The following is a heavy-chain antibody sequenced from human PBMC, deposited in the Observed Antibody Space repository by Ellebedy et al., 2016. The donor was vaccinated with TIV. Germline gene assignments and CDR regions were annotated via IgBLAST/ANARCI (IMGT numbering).Heavy chain of an antibody. CDR3: ARLLTYGGNSFVDY. Sequence: GGSLRLSCAASGFTFSSYAMSWVRQAPGKGLEWVSGISDSGGSTYYADSVKGRFTISRDNSKNMLYLQMNSLRAEDTAVYYCARLLTYGGNSFVDYWGQGTLVTVSS. CDR1: GFTFSSYA. CDR2: ISDSGGST. D-gene: IGHD4-23*01. V-gene: IGHV3-23*01. J-gene: IGHJ4*02.